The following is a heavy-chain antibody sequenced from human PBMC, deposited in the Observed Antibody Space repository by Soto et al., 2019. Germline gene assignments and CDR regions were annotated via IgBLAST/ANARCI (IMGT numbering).Heavy chain of an antibody. J-gene: IGHJ4*02. D-gene: IGHD3-22*01. V-gene: IGHV1-3*01. Sequence: ASVKVSCKASGYTFTSYAMHWVRQAPGQRLEWMGWINAGNGNTKYSQKFQGRVTITADESTSTAYMELSSLRSEDTAVYYCAREGDYYDSSGYLAPFDYWGQGTLVTVSS. CDR3: AREGDYYDSSGYLAPFDY. CDR2: INAGNGNT. CDR1: GYTFTSYA.